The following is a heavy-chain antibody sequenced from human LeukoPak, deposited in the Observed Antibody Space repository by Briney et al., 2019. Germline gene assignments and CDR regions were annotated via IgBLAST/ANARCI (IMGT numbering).Heavy chain of an antibody. CDR1: GFTFRNYV. Sequence: QPGGSQRLSCAASGFTFRNYVIHRVRQAPGKGLEWVAVTSSDLNVKLYADSVKGRFTISRDNAKNSLYLQMNSLRAEDTAVYYCARHLTVTKPFDYWGQGTLVTVSS. D-gene: IGHD4-17*01. J-gene: IGHJ4*02. CDR2: TSSDLNVK. V-gene: IGHV3-30-3*01. CDR3: ARHLTVTKPFDY.